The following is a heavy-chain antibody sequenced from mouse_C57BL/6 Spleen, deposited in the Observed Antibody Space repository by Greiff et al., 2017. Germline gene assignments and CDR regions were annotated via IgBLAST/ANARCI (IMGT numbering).Heavy chain of an antibody. CDR1: GYTFTDYN. V-gene: IGHV1-22*01. D-gene: IGHD1-1*01. CDR3: ALDGSSYVRWDFDV. Sequence: VQLQQSGPELVKPGASVKMSCKASGYTFTDYNMHWVKQSPGKSLEWIGYINPNNGGTSYNQKFKGKATLTVNKSSSTAYMELRSLTSEDSAVYYCALDGSSYVRWDFDVWGTGTTVTVAS. J-gene: IGHJ1*03. CDR2: INPNNGGT.